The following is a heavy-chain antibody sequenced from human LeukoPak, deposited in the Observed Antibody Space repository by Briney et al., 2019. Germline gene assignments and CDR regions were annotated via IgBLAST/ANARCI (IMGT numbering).Heavy chain of an antibody. CDR2: IYHSGST. V-gene: IGHV4-4*02. D-gene: IGHD6-13*01. J-gene: IGHJ4*02. CDR3: ASKYSSSWYYDDY. CDR1: GGSISSSNW. Sequence: SGTLSLTCAVSGGSISSSNWWSWVRQPPGKGLEWIGEIYHSGSTNYNPSLKSRVTISVDKSKNQFSLKLSSVTAADTAVYYCASKYSSSWYYDDYWGQGTLVTVSS.